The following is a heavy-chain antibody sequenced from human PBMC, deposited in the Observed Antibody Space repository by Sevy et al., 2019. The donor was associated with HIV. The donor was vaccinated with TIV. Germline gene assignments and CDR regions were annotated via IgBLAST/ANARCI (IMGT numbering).Heavy chain of an antibody. D-gene: IGHD6-25*01. CDR3: ARDYSIAASGTPSAFDI. V-gene: IGHV1-69*06. CDR1: GGSISSYL. J-gene: IGHJ3*02. CDR2: IIPMIGSP. Sequence: ASVKVSCKLSGGSISSYLVTWVRQAPGQGLEWMGGIIPMIGSPNYAQTFQGRLTITADTSTKTAYMDLSSLSSEDTAVYYCARDYSIAASGTPSAFDIWGQGTMVTVSS.